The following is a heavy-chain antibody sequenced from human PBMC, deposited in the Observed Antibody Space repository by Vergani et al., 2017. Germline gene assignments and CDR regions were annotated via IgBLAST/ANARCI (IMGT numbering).Heavy chain of an antibody. J-gene: IGHJ5*02. CDR1: GGSISSGSYY. D-gene: IGHD2-2*01. V-gene: IGHV4-61*02. Sequence: QVQLQESGPGLVKPSQTLSLTCTVSGGSISSGSYYWSWIRQPAGKGLEWIGRIYTSGSTNYNPSLKSRVTISVDTSKNQFSLKLSSVTAADTAVYYCARYCSSTSCYNWFDPWGQGTLVTVSS. CDR3: ARYCSSTSCYNWFDP. CDR2: IYTSGST.